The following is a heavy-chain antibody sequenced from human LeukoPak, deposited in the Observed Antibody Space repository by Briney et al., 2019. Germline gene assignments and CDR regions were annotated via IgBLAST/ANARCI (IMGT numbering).Heavy chain of an antibody. CDR1: GGAISSYY. CDR2: IYYSGST. Sequence: PSETLSLTCTVSGGAISSYYWSWIRQPPGKGLEWIGYIYYSGSTYYNPSLKSRVTISVDTSKNQFSLKLSSVTAADTAVYYCARDRYGGNSWYFDLWGRGTLVTVSS. V-gene: IGHV4-59*12. CDR3: ARDRYGGNSWYFDL. D-gene: IGHD4-23*01. J-gene: IGHJ2*01.